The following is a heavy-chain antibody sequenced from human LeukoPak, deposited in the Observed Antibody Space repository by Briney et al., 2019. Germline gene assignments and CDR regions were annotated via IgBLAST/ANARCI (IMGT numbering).Heavy chain of an antibody. CDR1: GFSLEDHA. CDR2: IKQDGSEK. Sequence: PGRSLRLSCAASGFSLEDHAMHWVRQVPGKGLEWVANIKQDGSEKYYVDSVKGRFTISRDNAKNSLYLQMNSLRAEDTAVYYCARGKGQLAIDYWGQGTLVTVSS. J-gene: IGHJ4*02. CDR3: ARGKGQLAIDY. V-gene: IGHV3-7*01. D-gene: IGHD6-6*01.